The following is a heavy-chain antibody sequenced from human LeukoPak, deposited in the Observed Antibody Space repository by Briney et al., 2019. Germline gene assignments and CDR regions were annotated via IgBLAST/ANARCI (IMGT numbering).Heavy chain of an antibody. CDR2: IKQDGSEK. J-gene: IGHJ4*02. Sequence: GGSLRLSCAASGFTFSSYWVSWVRQAPGKGLEWVANIKQDGSEKYYVDSVKGRFTISRDNAKNSLYLQMNSLRAEDTAVYYCARGYRSPDYWGQGTLVTVSS. D-gene: IGHD1-1*01. V-gene: IGHV3-7*01. CDR1: GFTFSSYW. CDR3: ARGYRSPDY.